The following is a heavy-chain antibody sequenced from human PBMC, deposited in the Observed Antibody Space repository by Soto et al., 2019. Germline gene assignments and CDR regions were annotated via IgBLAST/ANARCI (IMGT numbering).Heavy chain of an antibody. CDR1: GFTFSSYA. J-gene: IGHJ6*03. Sequence: GGSLRLSCAASGFTFSSYAMSWVRQAPGKGLEWVSAISGSGGSTYYADSVKGRFTISRDNSKNTLYLQMNSLRAEDTAVYYCAKDMGSSSLYHYYHMDVWGKGTTVIVSS. V-gene: IGHV3-23*01. CDR3: AKDMGSSSLYHYYHMDV. D-gene: IGHD6-6*01. CDR2: ISGSGGST.